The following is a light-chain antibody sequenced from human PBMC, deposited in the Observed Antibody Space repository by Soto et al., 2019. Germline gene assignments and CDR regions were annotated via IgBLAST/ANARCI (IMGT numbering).Light chain of an antibody. V-gene: IGKV3-20*01. Sequence: IVLTQSPDTLSLSPGERAPLSCRASQSVSSNYLAWYQQKPGQAPRLLIYGASTRATGIPDRFSGSGSGTDFTLTISRLEPEDFAVYYCQQYGSSAYTFGQGPRLEIK. CDR2: GAS. CDR1: QSVSSNY. J-gene: IGKJ2*01. CDR3: QQYGSSAYT.